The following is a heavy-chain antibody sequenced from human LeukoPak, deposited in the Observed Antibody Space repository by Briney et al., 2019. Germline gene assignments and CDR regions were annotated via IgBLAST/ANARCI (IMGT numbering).Heavy chain of an antibody. D-gene: IGHD3-9*01. CDR1: GFTFSNHW. CDR3: VRGLTPLEAFDI. CDR2: INKDGSNT. Sequence: GGSLRLSCAASGFTFSNHWMHWVRQAPGKGLVWVSRINKDGSNTIFADSVKGRFTSSRDNAKNTLFLQMNSLRAEDTAVYYCVRGLTPLEAFDIWGQGTMVTVSS. J-gene: IGHJ3*02. V-gene: IGHV3-74*01.